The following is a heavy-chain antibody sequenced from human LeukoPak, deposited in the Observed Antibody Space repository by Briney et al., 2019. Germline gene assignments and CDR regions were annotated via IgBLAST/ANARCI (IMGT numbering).Heavy chain of an antibody. J-gene: IGHJ3*01. V-gene: IGHV4-61*02. Sequence: SETLSLTCTVSGGSISSGSYYRSWLRQPDGKGWVWIGRIYTSGSTNYNPSLKSRVTISVDTSKNQFSLKLSSVTAADTAVYYCARSVVEVAVLDALDFWGRGRIVTVSS. CDR3: ARSVVEVAVLDALDF. CDR1: GGSISSGSYY. D-gene: IGHD6-19*01. CDR2: IYTSGST.